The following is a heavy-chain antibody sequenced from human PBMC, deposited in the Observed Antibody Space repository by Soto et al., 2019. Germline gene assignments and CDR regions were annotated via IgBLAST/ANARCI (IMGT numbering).Heavy chain of an antibody. D-gene: IGHD1-26*01. Sequence: VQLVESGGGVVQPGRSLRLSCAASGFTFSSYGMHWVRQAPGKGLEWVAVIWYDGSNKYYADSVKGRFTISRDNSKNTLYLQMNSLRAEDTAVYYCAREAGATSPFDYWGQGTLVTVSS. CDR1: GFTFSSYG. V-gene: IGHV3-33*01. J-gene: IGHJ4*02. CDR3: AREAGATSPFDY. CDR2: IWYDGSNK.